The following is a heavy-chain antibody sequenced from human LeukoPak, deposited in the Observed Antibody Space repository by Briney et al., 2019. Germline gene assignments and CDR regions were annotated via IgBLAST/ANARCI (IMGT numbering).Heavy chain of an antibody. V-gene: IGHV4-59*01. Sequence: SETLSLTCTVSGGSISSYYWSWIRQPPGKGLEWIGYIYYSGSTNYNPSLKSRVTISVDTSKNQFSLKLSSVTAADTAVYYCAGARYSSSWACDYWGQGTLVTVSS. CDR3: AGARYSSSWACDY. CDR1: GGSISSYY. D-gene: IGHD6-13*01. J-gene: IGHJ4*02. CDR2: IYYSGST.